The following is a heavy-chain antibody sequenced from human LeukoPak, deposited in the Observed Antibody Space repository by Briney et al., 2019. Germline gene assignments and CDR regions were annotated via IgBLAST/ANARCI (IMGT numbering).Heavy chain of an antibody. J-gene: IGHJ6*02. D-gene: IGHD4-17*01. V-gene: IGHV3-21*01. CDR2: ISSSSSYI. Sequence: PGGSLRLSCAASGFTLSSYSMNWVRQAPGKGLEWVSSISSSSSYIYYADSVKGRFTISRDNAKNSLCLQMNSLRAEDTAVYYCARAEGDYLNHYGMDVWGQGTTVTVSS. CDR1: GFTLSSYS. CDR3: ARAEGDYLNHYGMDV.